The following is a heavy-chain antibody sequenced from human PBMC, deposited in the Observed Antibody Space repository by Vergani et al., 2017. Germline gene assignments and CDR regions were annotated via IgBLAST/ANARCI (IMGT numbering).Heavy chain of an antibody. D-gene: IGHD3-16*02. CDR2: IFPSGNS. CDR3: ARASLRALVGYYYYMDV. Sequence: QLQLQESGSGLVKPSQTLSLTCAVSGDSITNGGFSWNWIRQPPGKGPEWIGYIFPSGNSDYNPSLKNRVSVSLDKSKNQFSLWVNSVTAADTAVYFCARASLRALVGYYYYMDVWGKGKTVVVSS. V-gene: IGHV4-30-2*01. CDR1: GDSITNGGFS. J-gene: IGHJ6*03.